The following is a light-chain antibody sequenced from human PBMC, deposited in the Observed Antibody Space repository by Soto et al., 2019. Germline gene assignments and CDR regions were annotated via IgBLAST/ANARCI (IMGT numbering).Light chain of an antibody. Sequence: IVMTQSPVTLSVSPGERATLSCRASQSVSGNLAWYQQKPGQAPRLLIYGASTRATGIPARLSGSGSGTEFTLTISSLQSEDFEVYYCQQDNKWPLTFGGGTKVEIK. CDR2: GAS. CDR1: QSVSGN. V-gene: IGKV3-15*01. CDR3: QQDNKWPLT. J-gene: IGKJ4*01.